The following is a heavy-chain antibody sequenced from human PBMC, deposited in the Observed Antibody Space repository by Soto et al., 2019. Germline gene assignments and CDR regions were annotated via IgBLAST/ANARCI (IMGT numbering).Heavy chain of an antibody. CDR3: ARRGGYNPFDY. CDR1: GGSISSGGYY. Sequence: QVQLQESGPGLVKPSQTLSLTCTVSGGSISSGGYYWSWIRQHPGKGLEWIGYIYYRWGTYYNPSLKSRVTISVDTSKKQFSLKVSSVTAADTAVYYCARRGGYNPFDYWGQGTLVTVSS. D-gene: IGHD5-12*01. J-gene: IGHJ4*02. CDR2: IYYRWGT. V-gene: IGHV4-31*03.